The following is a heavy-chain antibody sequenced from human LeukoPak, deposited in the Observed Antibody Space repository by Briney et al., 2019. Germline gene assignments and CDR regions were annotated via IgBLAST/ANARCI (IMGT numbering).Heavy chain of an antibody. V-gene: IGHV3-21*01. Sequence: GGSLRLSCAASGFTFSSYIMNWVRQAPGKGLEWVSSISSSSSYIYYADSVKGRFTISRDNAKNSLYLQMNSLRAEDTAVYYCARALWTTERDFDYWGQGTLVTVSS. CDR2: ISSSSSYI. CDR1: GFTFSSYI. CDR3: ARALWTTERDFDY. J-gene: IGHJ4*02. D-gene: IGHD4-17*01.